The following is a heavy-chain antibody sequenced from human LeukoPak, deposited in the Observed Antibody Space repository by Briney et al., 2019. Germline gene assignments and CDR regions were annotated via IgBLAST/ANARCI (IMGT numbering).Heavy chain of an antibody. CDR1: GGSISSSNYH. J-gene: IGHJ4*02. CDR3: ARTLGWASSRYPFDG. CDR2: MYYSGNT. D-gene: IGHD3-16*02. Sequence: PSETLSLTCTVSGGSISSSNYHWGWIRQPPGKGLEWIGSMYYSGNTDYNPSLKSRVTISVDTSKNQFSLKVNSVTAADTAVYYCARTLGWASSRYPFDGWGQGTLVTVSS. V-gene: IGHV4-39*01.